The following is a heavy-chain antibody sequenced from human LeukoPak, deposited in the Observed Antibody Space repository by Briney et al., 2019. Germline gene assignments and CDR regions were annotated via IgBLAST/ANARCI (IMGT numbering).Heavy chain of an antibody. Sequence: GASVKVSCKASGYTFTSYGISWVRQAPGQGLEWMGGIIPIFGTANYAQKFQGRVTITADESTTTAYMELSSLRSEDTAVYYCARLAGYCSSTSCSIPFDYWGQGTLVTVSS. V-gene: IGHV1-69*13. CDR3: ARLAGYCSSTSCSIPFDY. D-gene: IGHD2-2*01. CDR1: GYTFTSYG. J-gene: IGHJ4*02. CDR2: IIPIFGTA.